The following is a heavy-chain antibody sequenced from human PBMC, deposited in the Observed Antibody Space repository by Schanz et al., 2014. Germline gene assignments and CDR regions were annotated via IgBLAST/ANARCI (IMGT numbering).Heavy chain of an antibody. CDR2: LSGSGGST. Sequence: EVRLVESGGGLVQPGGSLRLSCEASGFDFNSYSMNWVRQAPGKGLEWVSALSGSGGSTYYADSVKGRFTISRDNSKNTLYLQMNSLRAGDTAVYYCARGTDWNLHYWGQGALVTVSS. CDR1: GFDFNSYS. J-gene: IGHJ4*02. V-gene: IGHV3-23*04. D-gene: IGHD1-1*01. CDR3: ARGTDWNLHY.